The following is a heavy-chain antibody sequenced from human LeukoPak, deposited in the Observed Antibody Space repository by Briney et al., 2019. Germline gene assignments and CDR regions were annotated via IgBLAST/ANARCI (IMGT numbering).Heavy chain of an antibody. CDR3: ARRAYYDSSGYNWFDP. J-gene: IGHJ5*02. D-gene: IGHD3-22*01. V-gene: IGHV5-51*01. Sequence: GESLKISCKGSGYSFTSYWIGWVRQMPGKGLGWMGIIYPGDSDTRYSPSFQGQVTISADKSISTAYLQWSSLKASDTAMYYCARRAYYDSSGYNWFDPWGQGTLVTVSS. CDR2: IYPGDSDT. CDR1: GYSFTSYW.